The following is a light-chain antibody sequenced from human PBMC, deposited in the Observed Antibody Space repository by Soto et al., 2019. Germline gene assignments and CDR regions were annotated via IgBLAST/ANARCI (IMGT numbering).Light chain of an antibody. CDR3: QQNSNWPLT. J-gene: IGKJ4*01. Sequence: EIVLTQSPATLSLSPGXRATLSCRASQSVSSYLAWYQQKPGQAPRLLIYDASNRATGIPARFSGSGSGTDFTLTISSLESEDLAVYHCQQNSNWPLTFGGGTKVDIK. V-gene: IGKV3-11*01. CDR1: QSVSSY. CDR2: DAS.